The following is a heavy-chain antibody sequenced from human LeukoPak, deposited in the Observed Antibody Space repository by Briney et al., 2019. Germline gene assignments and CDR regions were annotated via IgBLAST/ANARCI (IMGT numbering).Heavy chain of an antibody. J-gene: IGHJ6*03. CDR3: ARVSDYDFWSGYPPHYYMDV. D-gene: IGHD3-3*01. V-gene: IGHV1-2*02. CDR2: INPNSGGT. Sequence: ASVKVSCKASGYTFTGYYMHWVRQAPGQGLEWMGWINPNSGGTNYAQKFQGRVTMTRDASTSTAYMELSRLRSDDTAVYYCARVSDYDFWSGYPPHYYMDVWGKGTTVTVSS. CDR1: GYTFTGYY.